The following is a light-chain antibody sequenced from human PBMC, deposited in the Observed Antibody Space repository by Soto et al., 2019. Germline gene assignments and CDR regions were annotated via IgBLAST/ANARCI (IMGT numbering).Light chain of an antibody. J-gene: IGKJ1*01. Sequence: EIVLTQSPATLSLSPGERATLSCRASQSVSSYLAWYQQKPGQAPRLLIYDASNRATGIPDRFSGSGSGTDFTLTISRLEPEDFVVYHCQQYDGSPRTFGQGTKVDIK. CDR1: QSVSSY. CDR2: DAS. V-gene: IGKV3-11*01. CDR3: QQYDGSPRT.